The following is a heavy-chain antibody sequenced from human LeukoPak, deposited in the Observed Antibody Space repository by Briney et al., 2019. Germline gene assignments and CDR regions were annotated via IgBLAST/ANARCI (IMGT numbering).Heavy chain of an antibody. J-gene: IGHJ4*02. CDR2: IKQDGSDK. Sequence: GGSLRLSCAASGFTFDDYAMHWVRQAPGKGLEWVASIKQDGSDKYYVDSVKGRFTISRDNAKNSLYLQMNNLRAEDTAVYYCARDWGDGFDYWGQGTLVTVSS. CDR3: ARDWGDGFDY. D-gene: IGHD2-21*02. CDR1: GFTFDDYA. V-gene: IGHV3-7*01.